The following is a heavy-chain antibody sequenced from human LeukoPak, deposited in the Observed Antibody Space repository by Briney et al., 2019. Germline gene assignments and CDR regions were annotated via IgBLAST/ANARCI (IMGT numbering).Heavy chain of an antibody. CDR1: GYSITTGYY. CDR2: IYHSGST. Sequence: SETLSLTCSVSGYSITTGYYWGWIRQPPGKGLEWIGSIYHSGSTYYNPSLKSRVTMSVDTSKNQFSLKLSSVTAADTAVYYCARGSDGITGTNFDWFDPWGQGTLVTVSS. D-gene: IGHD1-7*01. CDR3: ARGSDGITGTNFDWFDP. V-gene: IGHV4-38-2*02. J-gene: IGHJ5*02.